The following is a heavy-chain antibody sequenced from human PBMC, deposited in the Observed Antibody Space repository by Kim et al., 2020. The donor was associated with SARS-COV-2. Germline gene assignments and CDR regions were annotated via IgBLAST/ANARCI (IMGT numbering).Heavy chain of an antibody. J-gene: IGHJ4*02. CDR2: IYTSGST. CDR1: GGSISNYY. Sequence: SETLSLTCTVSGGSISNYYWTWIRQPAGKGLEWIGRIYTSGSTNYTPSLRSRVTMSMDTSKNQFSLKLTSVTAADTAVYYCARGVYDSSGYYPDYWGQGT. V-gene: IGHV4-4*07. CDR3: ARGVYDSSGYYPDY. D-gene: IGHD3-22*01.